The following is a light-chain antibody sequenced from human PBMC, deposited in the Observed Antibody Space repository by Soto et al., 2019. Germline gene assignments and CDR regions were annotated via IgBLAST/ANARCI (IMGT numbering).Light chain of an antibody. CDR3: LQRSIGFT. J-gene: IGKJ3*01. CDR2: GAS. CDR1: QSVGSY. V-gene: IGKV3-11*01. Sequence: EIVLTQSPATLSSFPGDRVTLSCRASQSVGSYLAWYQQKPGQAPRPLIYGASKRAPGVSARFSGSGSGTDFTLTISSLEPEDFAVYHCLQRSIGFTFGPGTKVDIK.